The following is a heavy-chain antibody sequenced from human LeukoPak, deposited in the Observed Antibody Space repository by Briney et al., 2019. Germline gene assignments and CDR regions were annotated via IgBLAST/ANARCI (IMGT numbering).Heavy chain of an antibody. D-gene: IGHD3-22*01. CDR2: ITPILGIA. CDR3: ASEVYDSSGYYHGYFQH. CDR1: GGTFSSYA. V-gene: IGHV1-69*04. J-gene: IGHJ1*01. Sequence: ASVKVSCKASGGTFSSYAISWVRQAPGQGLEWMGRITPILGIANYAQKFQGRVTITADKSTSTAYMELSSLRSEDTAVYYCASEVYDSSGYYHGYFQHWGQGTLVTVSS.